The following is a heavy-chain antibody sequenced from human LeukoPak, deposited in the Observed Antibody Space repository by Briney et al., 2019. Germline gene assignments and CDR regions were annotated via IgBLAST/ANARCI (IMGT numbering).Heavy chain of an antibody. D-gene: IGHD2-2*03. J-gene: IGHJ6*02. CDR3: ARNNVDVVGARIYDYYGLDV. CDR1: GDSLSLYY. Sequence: PSETLSLTCSVSGDSLSLYYWSWLRQTPGKGLEWIGYVFYSGVTYYNPSLKSRVTISVNSSENQFSLELRSVTPADTAIYFCARNNVDVVGARIYDYYGLDVWGRGTTVTVS. V-gene: IGHV4-59*01. CDR2: VFYSGVT.